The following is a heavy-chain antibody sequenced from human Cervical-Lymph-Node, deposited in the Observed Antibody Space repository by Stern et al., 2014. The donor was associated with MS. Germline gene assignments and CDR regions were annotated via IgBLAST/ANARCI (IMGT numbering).Heavy chain of an antibody. J-gene: IGHJ5*02. CDR2: INHSGST. D-gene: IGHD2-2*01. Sequence: QVQLQQWGAGLLKPSETLSLTCAVYGGSFSGYYWSWIRQPPGKGLEWIGEINHSGSTNYNPSLKSRVTISVATSKNQFSLKLSSVTAADTAVYYCARGRLYCSSTSCYRAFDPWGQGTLVTVSS. V-gene: IGHV4-34*01. CDR1: GGSFSGYY. CDR3: ARGRLYCSSTSCYRAFDP.